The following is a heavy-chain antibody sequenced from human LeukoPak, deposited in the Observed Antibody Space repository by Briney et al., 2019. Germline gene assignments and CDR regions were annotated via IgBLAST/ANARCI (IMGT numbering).Heavy chain of an antibody. CDR3: ARDSPSRGIAVTQDY. Sequence: SVKVSCKASGGTFSSYAISWVRQAPGQGLEWMGGIIPIFGTANYAQKSQGRVTITADESTSTAYMELSSLRSEDTAVYYRARDSPSRGIAVTQDYWGQGTLVTVSS. J-gene: IGHJ4*02. V-gene: IGHV1-69*01. CDR2: IIPIFGTA. D-gene: IGHD6-19*01. CDR1: GGTFSSYA.